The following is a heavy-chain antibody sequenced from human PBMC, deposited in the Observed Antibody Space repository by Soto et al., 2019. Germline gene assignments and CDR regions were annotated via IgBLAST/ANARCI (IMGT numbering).Heavy chain of an antibody. CDR3: ARGPADSSGYYNDIYGMDV. V-gene: IGHV4-31*03. J-gene: IGHJ6*02. D-gene: IGHD3-22*01. Sequence: PSETLSLTCTVSGGSISSGGYYWSWIRQHPGKGLEWIGYIYYSGSTYYNPSLKSRVTISVDTSKNQFSLKLSSVTAADTAVYYCARGPADSSGYYNDIYGMDVWGQGTTVTVSS. CDR2: IYYSGST. CDR1: GGSISSGGYY.